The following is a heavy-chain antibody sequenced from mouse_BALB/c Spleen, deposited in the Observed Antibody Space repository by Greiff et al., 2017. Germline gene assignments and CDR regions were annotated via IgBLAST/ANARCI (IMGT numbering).Heavy chain of an antibody. Sequence: EVKLVESGGGLVQPGGSLKLSCAASGFTFSSYGMSWVRQTPDKRLELVATINSNGGSTYYPDSVKGRFTISRDNAKNTLYLQMSSLKSEDTAMYYCAREYDYGGFAYWGQGTLVTVSA. CDR1: GFTFSSYG. CDR2: INSNGGST. CDR3: AREYDYGGFAY. D-gene: IGHD2-4*01. V-gene: IGHV5-6-3*01. J-gene: IGHJ3*01.